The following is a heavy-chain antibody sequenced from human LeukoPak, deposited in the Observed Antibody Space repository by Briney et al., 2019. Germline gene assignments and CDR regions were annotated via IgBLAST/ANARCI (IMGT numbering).Heavy chain of an antibody. J-gene: IGHJ6*02. CDR1: GYTFTSYD. V-gene: IGHV1-8*01. CDR2: MNPNSGNT. D-gene: IGHD3-10*01. Sequence: ASVKVSCKASGYTFTSYDINWVRRATGQGLEWMGWMNPNSGNTGYAQNFQGRVTMTRDTSISTAYMELSSLRSEDTAVYYCARSSSMVRGVTTYHGMDVWGQGTTVTVSS. CDR3: ARSSSMVRGVTTYHGMDV.